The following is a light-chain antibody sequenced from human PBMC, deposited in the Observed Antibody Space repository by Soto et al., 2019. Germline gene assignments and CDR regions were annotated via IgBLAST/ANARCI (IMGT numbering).Light chain of an antibody. CDR2: GAS. V-gene: IGKV3-20*01. Sequence: DIVLTQSPGTLSLSPGERATLSCRASQRVGSSYLAWYQQRPGQAPRLLIDGASSRATGVPDRFSGGGSGTDFTLTISRLEPEDFAVYYCQHYGSSQWTFGQGTKVEIK. CDR1: QRVGSSY. CDR3: QHYGSSQWT. J-gene: IGKJ1*01.